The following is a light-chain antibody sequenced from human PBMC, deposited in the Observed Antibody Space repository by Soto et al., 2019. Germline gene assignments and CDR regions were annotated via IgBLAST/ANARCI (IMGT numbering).Light chain of an antibody. Sequence: DIQMTQSPSTLSASVGDRVTITCRASQTISDFLAWYQHKPGEAPKLLVAEASRLESGVPSRFSGSGSGTEFTLTISRLQPDDVATYYCQHYISFPWTFGHGTKVDIK. V-gene: IGKV1-5*01. CDR1: QTISDF. J-gene: IGKJ1*01. CDR3: QHYISFPWT. CDR2: EAS.